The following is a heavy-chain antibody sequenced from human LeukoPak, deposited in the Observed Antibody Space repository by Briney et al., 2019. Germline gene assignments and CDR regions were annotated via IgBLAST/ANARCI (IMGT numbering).Heavy chain of an antibody. CDR2: IYYNGSI. Sequence: SETLSLTCSVSGGSVSSYYWSWIRQPPGKGLEWIGYIYYNGSINYNPSLKSRVTISVDTSKNQFSLKLSSVTAADTAVYYCARDPNRDYYYYMDVWGKGTTVTISS. J-gene: IGHJ6*03. D-gene: IGHD2/OR15-2a*01. V-gene: IGHV4-59*02. CDR1: GGSVSSYY. CDR3: ARDPNRDYYYYMDV.